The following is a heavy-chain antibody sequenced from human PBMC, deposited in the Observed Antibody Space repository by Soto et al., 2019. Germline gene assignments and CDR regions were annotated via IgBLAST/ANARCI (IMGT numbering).Heavy chain of an antibody. J-gene: IGHJ6*02. CDR1: GFTFSSYG. CDR2: ISYDGSNK. V-gene: IGHV3-30*18. CDR3: AKDGEWLSPQTDYYYYGMDV. D-gene: IGHD3-3*01. Sequence: PGGSLRLSCAASGFTFSSYGMHWVRQAPGKGLEWVAVISYDGSNKYYADSVKGRFTISRDNSKNTLYLQMNSLRAEDTAVYYCAKDGEWLSPQTDYYYYGMDVWGQGTTVTVSS.